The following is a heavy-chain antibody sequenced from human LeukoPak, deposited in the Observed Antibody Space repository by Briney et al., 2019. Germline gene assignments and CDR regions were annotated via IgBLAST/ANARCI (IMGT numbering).Heavy chain of an antibody. CDR3: VRVVPAARWYFDL. D-gene: IGHD2-2*01. J-gene: IGHJ2*01. Sequence: SETLSLTCTVSGGSASSYYWSWIRQPPGKGLEWIGYIYYSGSTNYNPSLKSRVTISVDTSKNQFSLKLSSVTAADTAVYYCVRVVPAARWYFDLWGRGTLVTVSS. CDR1: GGSASSYY. V-gene: IGHV4-59*02. CDR2: IYYSGST.